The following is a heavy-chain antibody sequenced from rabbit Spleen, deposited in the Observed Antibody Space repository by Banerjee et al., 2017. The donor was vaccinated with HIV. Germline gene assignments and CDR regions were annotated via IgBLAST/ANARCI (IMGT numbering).Heavy chain of an antibody. CDR3: ARDTGSSFSSYGMDL. D-gene: IGHD8-1*01. Sequence: EQLEESGRGLVKPEGSLTVTCTASGFSFSDRDVMCWVRQAPGKGLEWVACIDIVKSGSTYYANWAKGRFTISKTSSTTVTLQMTSLTAADTATYFCARDTGSSFSSYGMDLWGPGTLVTVS. V-gene: IGHV1S45*01. J-gene: IGHJ6*01. CDR1: GFSFSDRDV. CDR2: IDIVKSGST.